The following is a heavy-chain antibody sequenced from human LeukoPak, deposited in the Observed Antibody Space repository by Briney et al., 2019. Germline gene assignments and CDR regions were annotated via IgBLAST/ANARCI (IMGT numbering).Heavy chain of an antibody. J-gene: IGHJ5*02. CDR3: ARVLPTLGRSLASDWFDP. CDR2: INPNSGGT. D-gene: IGHD3-3*02. Sequence: GASVKVSCKAAGYTFTGYYIHWVRQAPGQGLEWMGWINPNSGGTNYAQKFQGRVTMTRDTSIRTAYMELSRLRSDDTAVYYCARVLPTLGRSLASDWFDPWGQGTLVTVSS. CDR1: GYTFTGYY. V-gene: IGHV1-2*02.